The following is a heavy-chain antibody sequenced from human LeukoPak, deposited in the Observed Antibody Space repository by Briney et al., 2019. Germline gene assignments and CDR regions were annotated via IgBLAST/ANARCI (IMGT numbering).Heavy chain of an antibody. J-gene: IGHJ2*01. CDR2: IYYTGST. V-gene: IGHV4-59*01. Sequence: SETLSLTCTVSSGSISSDYWSWIRQPPGKGLEWIGFIYYTGSTNYNPSLKSRVTISVDTSKNQFSLKLSSVTAADTAVYYCARDFSTFYWYLDLWGRGTLVTVSS. CDR3: ARDFSTFYWYLDL. CDR1: SGSISSDY. D-gene: IGHD6-13*01.